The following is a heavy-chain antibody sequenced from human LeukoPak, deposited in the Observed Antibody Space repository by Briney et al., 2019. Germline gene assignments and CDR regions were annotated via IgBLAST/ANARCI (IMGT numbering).Heavy chain of an antibody. V-gene: IGHV4-34*01. CDR3: GRGTPYYFDSSGYSAEYFHH. CDR2: INHSGST. D-gene: IGHD3-22*01. CDR1: GGSFSGYY. J-gene: IGHJ1*01. Sequence: SETLSLTCAVYGGSFSGYYWSWIRQPPGKGLEWIGEINHSGSTNYNPSLKSRVTMSVDTSKTQLSLNLSSVTAADTAVYYCGRGTPYYFDSSGYSAEYFHHWGQGTLVTVSS.